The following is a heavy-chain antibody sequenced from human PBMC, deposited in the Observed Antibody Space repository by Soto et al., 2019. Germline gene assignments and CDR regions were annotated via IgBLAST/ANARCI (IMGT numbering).Heavy chain of an antibody. D-gene: IGHD3-10*01. V-gene: IGHV3-23*01. CDR2: ISDGGDLT. J-gene: IGHJ3*02. CDR3: ARRVIGSSRAFDI. Sequence: GGSLRLSCAASGFAFSSHPMSWVRQAPEKGLEWVAGISDGGDLTYNADSVRGRFTISRDNSRNTIYLQMNSPGGEGTAVYYCARRVIGSSRAFDIWGQGTMVTV. CDR1: GFAFSSHP.